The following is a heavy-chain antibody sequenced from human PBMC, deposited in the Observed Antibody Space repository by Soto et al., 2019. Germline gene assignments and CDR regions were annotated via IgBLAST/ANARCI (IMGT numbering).Heavy chain of an antibody. D-gene: IGHD3-22*01. CDR2: IYWNDDK. J-gene: IGHJ5*02. CDR3: AHELSDGFYPNWFDP. V-gene: IGHV2-5*01. CDR1: GFSLSTNGVG. Sequence: SGPTLVNPTQTLTLTCTFSGFSLSTNGVGVGWIRQPPGKALEWLALIYWNDDKRYSPSLQSRLTITKATSKNQVVLTMTNMDPVDTATYYCAHELSDGFYPNWFDPWGQGTLVTVSS.